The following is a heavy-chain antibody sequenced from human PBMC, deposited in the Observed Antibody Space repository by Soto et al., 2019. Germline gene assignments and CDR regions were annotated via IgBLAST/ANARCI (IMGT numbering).Heavy chain of an antibody. CDR3: ARMNLVRSIFTGYPDY. CDR2: ISAYNGNT. CDR1: GYTFTSYG. D-gene: IGHD3-9*01. Sequence: ASVKVSCKASGYTFTSYGISWVRQAPGQGLEWMGWISAYNGNTNYAQKLQGRVTMTTDTSTSTAYMELRSLRFDDTAVYYCARMNLVRSIFTGYPDYWGQGTLVTVSS. V-gene: IGHV1-18*01. J-gene: IGHJ4*02.